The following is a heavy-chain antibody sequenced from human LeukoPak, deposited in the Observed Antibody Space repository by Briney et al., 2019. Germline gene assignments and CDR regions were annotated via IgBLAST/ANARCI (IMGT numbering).Heavy chain of an antibody. V-gene: IGHV3-9*01. CDR2: ISWNSGSI. D-gene: IGHD3-10*01. CDR1: GFTFYDYA. CDR3: AKGVRITMVRGAFDI. J-gene: IGHJ3*02. Sequence: GGALRLSCAASGFTFYDYAMHWVRQAPGKGLEWVSGISWNSGSIGYADSVKGRFTISRDNAKNSLYLQMNSLRAADTALYYCAKGVRITMVRGAFDIWGQGTMVTVSS.